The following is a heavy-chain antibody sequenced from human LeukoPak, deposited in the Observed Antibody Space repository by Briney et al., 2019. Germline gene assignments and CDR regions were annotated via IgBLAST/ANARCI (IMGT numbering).Heavy chain of an antibody. CDR3: ARAQNYDSSGYYWDFDY. Sequence: ASVKVSCKASGGTFSSYAISWVRQAPGQGLEWMGGIIPIFGTANYAQKFQGRVTITADESTSTAYMELSSLRSEDTAVYYCARAQNYDSSGYYWDFDYWGQGTLVTVSS. CDR2: IIPIFGTA. V-gene: IGHV1-69*13. J-gene: IGHJ4*02. D-gene: IGHD3-22*01. CDR1: GGTFSSYA.